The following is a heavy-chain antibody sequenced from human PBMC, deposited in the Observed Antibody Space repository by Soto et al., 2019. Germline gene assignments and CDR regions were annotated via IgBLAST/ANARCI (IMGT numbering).Heavy chain of an antibody. J-gene: IGHJ4*02. CDR3: AILSLGYCSSTSCYVFDY. Sequence: QVQLVESGGGVVQPGRSLRLSCAASGFTFSSYGMHWVRQAPGKGLEWVAVISYDGSNKYYADSVKGRFTISRDNSKNTLYLQMNSRRAEDTAVYYCAILSLGYCSSTSCYVFDYWGQGTLVTVSS. CDR1: GFTFSSYG. V-gene: IGHV3-30*03. CDR2: ISYDGSNK. D-gene: IGHD2-2*01.